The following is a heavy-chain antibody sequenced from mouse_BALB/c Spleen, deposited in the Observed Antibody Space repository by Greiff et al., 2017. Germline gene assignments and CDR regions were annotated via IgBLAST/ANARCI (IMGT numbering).Heavy chain of an antibody. V-gene: IGHV2-6-7*01. CDR1: GFSLTGYG. D-gene: IGHD2-1*01. Sequence: VKLMESGPGLVAPSQSLSITCTVSGFSLTGYGVNWVRQPPGKGLEWLGMIWGDGSTDYNSALKSRLSISKDNSKSQVFLKMNSLQTDDTARYYWARDRGNGNYPYYAMDYWGQGTSVTVSS. J-gene: IGHJ4*01. CDR3: ARDRGNGNYPYYAMDY. CDR2: IWGDGST.